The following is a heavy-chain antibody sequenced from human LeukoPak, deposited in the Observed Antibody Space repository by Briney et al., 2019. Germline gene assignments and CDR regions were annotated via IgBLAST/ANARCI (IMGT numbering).Heavy chain of an antibody. V-gene: IGHV3-23*01. J-gene: IGHJ6*02. CDR2: ISGSGGST. Sequence: PGGSLRLSCAASGFTFSSYAMSWVRQAPGKGLEWVSAISGSGGSTYYADSVKGRFTISRDNAKNTLYLQMNSLRAEDTAVYYCARGRYYGMDVWGQGTTVTVSS. CDR1: GFTFSSYA. CDR3: ARGRYYGMDV. D-gene: IGHD3-10*01.